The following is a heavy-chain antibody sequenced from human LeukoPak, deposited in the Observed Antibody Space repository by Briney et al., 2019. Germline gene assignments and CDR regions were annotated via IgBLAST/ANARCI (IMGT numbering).Heavy chain of an antibody. V-gene: IGHV3-20*04. Sequence: PRGSLRLSCAASGFTFDDYGMSWVRQPPGKGLEWVSGINWNGGNTGYADSVKGRSTISRDNAKNSLYLQMNSLRAEDTALYYCARARRVVPDAFDIWGQGTMVIVSS. CDR2: INWNGGNT. D-gene: IGHD2-15*01. J-gene: IGHJ3*02. CDR3: ARARRVVPDAFDI. CDR1: GFTFDDYG.